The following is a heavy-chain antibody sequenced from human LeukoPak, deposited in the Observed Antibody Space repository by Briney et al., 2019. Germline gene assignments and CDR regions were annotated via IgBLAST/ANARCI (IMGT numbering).Heavy chain of an antibody. J-gene: IGHJ5*02. CDR3: AGEVGAENWFDP. V-gene: IGHV1-8*01. CDR2: VNPNSGNT. Sequence: ASVKLSCKASGDTFTSSDINWVRQAPGQGLEWMGCVNPNSGNTAYAQKFQGRVTMTRDTSISTAYMELSSLRFDDTAVYYCAGEVGAENWFDPWGQGTLVTVSS. CDR1: GDTFTSSD. D-gene: IGHD1-26*01.